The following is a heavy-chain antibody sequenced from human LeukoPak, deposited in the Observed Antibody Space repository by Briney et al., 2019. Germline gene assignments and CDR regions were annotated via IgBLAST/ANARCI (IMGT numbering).Heavy chain of an antibody. Sequence: GGSLRLSCAASGFTFDNYRMRWVRQAPGKGLEWVSCVNADGGKTYYADSVKGRFTISRDHSKSTLILQMNSLRVEDTALYYCTKRVKYGGTWDHFADWGQGTLVTVSS. J-gene: IGHJ4*02. CDR2: VNADGGKT. CDR3: TKRVKYGGTWDHFAD. D-gene: IGHD1-26*01. V-gene: IGHV3-23*01. CDR1: GFTFDNYR.